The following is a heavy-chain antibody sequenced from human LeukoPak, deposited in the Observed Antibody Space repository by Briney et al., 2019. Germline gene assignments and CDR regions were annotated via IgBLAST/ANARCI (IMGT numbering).Heavy chain of an antibody. CDR2: ISSSSSTI. Sequence: GGSLRLSCAASGFTFSSYSMNWVRQAPGKGLEWVSYISSSSSTIYYADSVKGRFTISRDNAKNSLYLQMNSLRAEDTAVYYCARGISDFWSRCYFDYWGQGTLVTVSS. J-gene: IGHJ4*02. V-gene: IGHV3-48*01. CDR1: GFTFSSYS. D-gene: IGHD3-3*01. CDR3: ARGISDFWSRCYFDY.